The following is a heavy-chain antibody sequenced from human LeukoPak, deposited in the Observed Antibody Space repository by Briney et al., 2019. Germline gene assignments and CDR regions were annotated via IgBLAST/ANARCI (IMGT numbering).Heavy chain of an antibody. CDR3: ARDSYDSSGLGHNWFDP. V-gene: IGHV1-2*02. CDR1: GYTFTGYY. Sequence: ASVKVFCKASGYTFTGYYMHWVRQAPGQGLEWMGWINPNSGGTNYAQKFQGRVTMTRDTSISTAYMELSRLRSDDTAVYYCARDSYDSSGLGHNWFDPWGQGTLVTVSS. CDR2: INPNSGGT. D-gene: IGHD3-22*01. J-gene: IGHJ5*02.